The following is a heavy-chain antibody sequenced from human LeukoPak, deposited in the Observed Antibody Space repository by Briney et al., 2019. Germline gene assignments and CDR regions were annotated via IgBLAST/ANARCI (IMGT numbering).Heavy chain of an antibody. CDR2: ILYDGNNK. CDR3: AKDRLFGSGLNGPHYYYGMDV. Sequence: GGSLRLCCAASGFTFSSYGMHWVRQAPGKGLEWVAVILYDGNNKHYAESVKGRFTISRDNSNNMLYLQMNSLRPEDTAVYYCAKDRLFGSGLNGPHYYYGMDVWGQGTTVTVS. CDR1: GFTFSSYG. J-gene: IGHJ6*02. D-gene: IGHD1-26*01. V-gene: IGHV3-30*18.